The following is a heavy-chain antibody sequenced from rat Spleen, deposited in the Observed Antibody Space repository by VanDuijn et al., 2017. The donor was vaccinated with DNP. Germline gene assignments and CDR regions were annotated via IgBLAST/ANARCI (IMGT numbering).Heavy chain of an antibody. CDR3: AKDRGEGFAY. V-gene: IGHV5S10*01. CDR1: GFSFRNYY. CDR2: ISYDGSRT. D-gene: IGHD4-2*01. Sequence: EVQLVESGGGLVQPGRSLKLSCAASGFSFRNYYMAWVRQTPKGGLEWVAIISYDGSRTYYRDSVKGRFTISRDNAKSTLYLQMDSLRSEDTATYYCAKDRGEGFAYWGQGTLVTVSS. J-gene: IGHJ3*01.